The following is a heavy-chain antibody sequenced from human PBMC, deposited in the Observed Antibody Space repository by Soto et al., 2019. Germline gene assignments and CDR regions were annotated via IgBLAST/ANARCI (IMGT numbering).Heavy chain of an antibody. J-gene: IGHJ4*02. CDR3: ASDPGIAAAGEGYYFDY. CDR2: ISSSSSYI. V-gene: IGHV3-21*01. D-gene: IGHD6-13*01. CDR1: GFTFSSYS. Sequence: EVQLVESGGGLVKPGGSLRLSCAASGFTFSSYSMNWVRQAPGKGLEWVSSISSSSSYIYYADSVKGRFTISRDNAKNSLSLQMNSLRAEDTAVYYCASDPGIAAAGEGYYFDYWGQGTMVTLSS.